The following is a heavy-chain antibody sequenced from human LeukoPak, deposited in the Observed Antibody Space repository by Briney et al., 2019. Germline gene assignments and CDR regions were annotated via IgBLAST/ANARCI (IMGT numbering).Heavy chain of an antibody. Sequence: ASVKVSCKASGYTFTSYYMHWVRQAPGQGLEWMGIINPSGGSTSYEQKFQGRVTMTRDTSTSTVYMELSSLRSEDTAVYYCARSAQYQLVYYFDYGGQGTLGTVSP. J-gene: IGHJ4*02. CDR3: ARSAQYQLVYYFDY. CDR1: GYTFTSYY. CDR2: INPSGGST. V-gene: IGHV1-46*01. D-gene: IGHD2-2*01.